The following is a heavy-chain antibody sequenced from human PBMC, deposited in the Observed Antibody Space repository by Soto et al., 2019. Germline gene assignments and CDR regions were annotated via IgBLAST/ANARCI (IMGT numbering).Heavy chain of an antibody. CDR2: IFYSGRSGST. CDR1: GGSINSYY. V-gene: IGHV4-59*01. CDR3: AKTALGWLDP. Sequence: SETLSLTCSVSGGSINSYYWSWIRQPPGKGLEWIGYIFYSGRSGSTNYNPSLKSRVTISVDTSKNQFSLKVSSVTAADTAVYYCAKTALGWLDPWGQGTLVIVSS. J-gene: IGHJ5*02. D-gene: IGHD2-21*02.